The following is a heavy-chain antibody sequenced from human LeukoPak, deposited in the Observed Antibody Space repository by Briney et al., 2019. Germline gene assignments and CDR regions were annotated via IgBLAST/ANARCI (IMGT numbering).Heavy chain of an antibody. Sequence: GGSLRLSCAASGFTFSSYWMSWVRQAPGKGLEWVAEIKQDGSEKYYVDSVKGRFTISRDNAKNSLSLQMNSLRAEDMAVYYCARDQGYCTSASCRGDAFDVWGQGSMVSVSS. CDR3: ARDQGYCTSASCRGDAFDV. V-gene: IGHV3-7*01. J-gene: IGHJ3*01. D-gene: IGHD2-2*01. CDR1: GFTFSSYW. CDR2: IKQDGSEK.